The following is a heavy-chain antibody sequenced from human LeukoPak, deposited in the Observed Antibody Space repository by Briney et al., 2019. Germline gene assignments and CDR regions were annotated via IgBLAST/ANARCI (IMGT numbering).Heavy chain of an antibody. V-gene: IGHV1-69*13. D-gene: IGHD2-2*01. CDR3: ATVYCSSTSCYPLAAFDI. Sequence: GASVKVSCKASGGTFSSYAISWVRQAPGQGLEWVGGIIPIFGTANYAQKFQGRVTITADESTSTAYMEMSSLRSEDTAVYYCATVYCSSTSCYPLAAFDIWGQGTMVTVSS. CDR2: IIPIFGTA. CDR1: GGTFSSYA. J-gene: IGHJ3*02.